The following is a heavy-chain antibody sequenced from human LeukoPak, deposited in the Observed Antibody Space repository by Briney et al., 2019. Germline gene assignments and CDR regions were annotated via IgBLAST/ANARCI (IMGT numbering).Heavy chain of an antibody. CDR3: ARGGYYFDY. J-gene: IGHJ4*02. Sequence: GGSLRLSCAASGFTFSSYSMNWGRQAPGEGREWVSYISGSSSTIYYADAVKGRFTISRDNAKNSLYLQMNSLRAEDTAVYYCARGGYYFDYWGQGTLVTVSS. D-gene: IGHD3-16*01. CDR2: ISGSSSTI. CDR1: GFTFSSYS. V-gene: IGHV3-48*01.